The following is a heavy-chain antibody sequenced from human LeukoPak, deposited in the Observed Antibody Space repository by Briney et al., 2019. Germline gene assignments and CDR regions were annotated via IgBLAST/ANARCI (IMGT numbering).Heavy chain of an antibody. CDR2: IYHSGST. Sequence: SETLSLTCAVSGYSISSGYYWGWIRQPPGKGLEWIGSIYHSGSTYYNPSLKSRVTISVDTSKNRFSLKLSSVTAADTAVYYCARDRVTMVRGVSYYYGMDVWGKGTTVTVSS. CDR3: ARDRVTMVRGVSYYYGMDV. V-gene: IGHV4-38-2*02. CDR1: GYSISSGYY. D-gene: IGHD3-10*01. J-gene: IGHJ6*04.